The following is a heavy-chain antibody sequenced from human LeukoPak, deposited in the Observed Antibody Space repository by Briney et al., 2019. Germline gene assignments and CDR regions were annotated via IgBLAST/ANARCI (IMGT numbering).Heavy chain of an antibody. CDR3: AKEMYYYDSSGYYVGGFDY. Sequence: PGRSLRLSCAASGFTFDDYAMHWVRQAPGKGLEWVSGISWNSGSIGYADSVKGRFTISRDNAKNSLYLQMNSLRAEDTALYYCAKEMYYYDSSGYYVGGFDYWGQGTLVTVSS. V-gene: IGHV3-9*01. J-gene: IGHJ4*02. CDR2: ISWNSGSI. CDR1: GFTFDDYA. D-gene: IGHD3-22*01.